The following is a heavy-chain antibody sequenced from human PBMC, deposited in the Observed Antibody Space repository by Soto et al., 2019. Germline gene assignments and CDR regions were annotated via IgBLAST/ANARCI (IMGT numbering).Heavy chain of an antibody. CDR3: ARLLWFGEYRLDP. Sequence: QVQLQESGPGLVTPSGTLSLTCAVSGDSISSSNWWSWVRQPPGRGLEWIGEIYHSGSTNYNPSLKSRVTISVDKSKTQFSLKLTSVTAADTAVYYCARLLWFGEYRLDPWGQGTLVTVSS. V-gene: IGHV4-4*02. CDR2: IYHSGST. CDR1: GDSISSSNW. D-gene: IGHD3-10*01. J-gene: IGHJ5*02.